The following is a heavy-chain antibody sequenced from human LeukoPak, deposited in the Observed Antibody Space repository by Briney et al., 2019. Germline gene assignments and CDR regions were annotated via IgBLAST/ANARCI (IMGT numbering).Heavy chain of an antibody. V-gene: IGHV4-38-2*01. D-gene: IGHD3-16*01. J-gene: IGHJ5*02. CDR2: IYHSGST. CDR3: ARVSYDYVWGSFAS. CDR1: AYSISSGYY. Sequence: SETLSLTCAVSAYSISSGYYWGWIRQPPGKGLEWIGSIYHSGSTYYNPSLKSRVTISVDTSTHQFSLELSSVTAADTALYYCARVSYDYVWGSFASWGQGTLVTVSS.